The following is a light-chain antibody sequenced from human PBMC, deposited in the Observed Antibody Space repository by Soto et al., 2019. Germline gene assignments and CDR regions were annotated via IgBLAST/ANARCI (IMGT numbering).Light chain of an antibody. CDR3: QSYDSSLSGYV. Sequence: QTVVTQPPSVSGAPGQRVTISCTGSSSNIGAGYDVHWYHQLPGTAPKLLIYGNSNRPSGVPDRFSGYKSGTSASLAITGLQAEDEADYYCQSYDSSLSGYVFGTGTKLTVL. J-gene: IGLJ1*01. V-gene: IGLV1-40*01. CDR1: SSNIGAGYD. CDR2: GNS.